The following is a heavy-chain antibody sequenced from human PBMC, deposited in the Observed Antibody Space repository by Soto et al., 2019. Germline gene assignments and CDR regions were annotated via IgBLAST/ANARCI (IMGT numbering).Heavy chain of an antibody. Sequence: PGGSLRLSCAASGFTFSSYVMSWGRQAPGKGLEWVSAISGSGGSTYYADSVKGRFTISRDNSKNTLYLQMNSLRAEDTAVYYCAKDGDIVVVPATYAFDIWGQGTMVTVSS. CDR1: GFTFSSYV. D-gene: IGHD2-2*01. CDR3: AKDGDIVVVPATYAFDI. CDR2: ISGSGGST. J-gene: IGHJ3*02. V-gene: IGHV3-23*01.